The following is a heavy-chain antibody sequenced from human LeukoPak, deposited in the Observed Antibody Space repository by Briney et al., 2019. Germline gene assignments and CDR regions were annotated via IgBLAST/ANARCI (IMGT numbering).Heavy chain of an antibody. CDR3: ARGSAGATLDY. J-gene: IGHJ4*02. Sequence: PSETLSLTCTVSGGSISSGDYYWSWIRQPPGKGLEWIGYIYYSGSTYYNPSLKSRVTISVDTSKNQFSLKLNSVTAADTAVYYCARGSAGATLDYWGQGALVTVSS. CDR1: GGSISSGDYY. V-gene: IGHV4-30-4*01. D-gene: IGHD1-26*01. CDR2: IYYSGST.